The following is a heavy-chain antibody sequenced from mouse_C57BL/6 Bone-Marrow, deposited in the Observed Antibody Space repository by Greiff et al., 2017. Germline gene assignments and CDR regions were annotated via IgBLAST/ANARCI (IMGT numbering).Heavy chain of an antibody. CDR3: ARFLCSALRY. V-gene: IGHV1-9*01. Sequence: VQLQQSGAELMKPGASVKLSCKATGYTFTGYWIEWVKQRPGHGLEWIGEILPGSGSTNSNEKFKGKATFTADTSSNTAYMQRSSLTTEDSAIYYCARFLCSALRYWGQGTTLTVSS. D-gene: IGHD6-1*01. CDR1: GYTFTGYW. J-gene: IGHJ2*01. CDR2: ILPGSGST.